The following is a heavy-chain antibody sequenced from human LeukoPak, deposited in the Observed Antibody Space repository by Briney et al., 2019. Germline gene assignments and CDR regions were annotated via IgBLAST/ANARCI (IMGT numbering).Heavy chain of an antibody. CDR1: GGSISSYY. V-gene: IGHV4-59*08. Sequence: ETLSLTCTVSGGSISSYYWSWIRQPPGKGLEWIVYIYYSGSTNYNPSLKSRVTISVDTSKNQFSLKLSSVTAADTAVYYCASQSVEMAAGFDYWGQGTLVTVSS. J-gene: IGHJ4*02. D-gene: IGHD5-24*01. CDR2: IYYSGST. CDR3: ASQSVEMAAGFDY.